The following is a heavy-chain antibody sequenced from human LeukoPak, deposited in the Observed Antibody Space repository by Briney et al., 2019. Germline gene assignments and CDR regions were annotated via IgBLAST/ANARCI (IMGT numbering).Heavy chain of an antibody. J-gene: IGHJ4*02. CDR1: GFTFSSYS. Sequence: GGSLRLSCAASGFTFSSYSMNWVRQAPGKGLEWVSYISGSGRTIYYADSVKGRFTISRDNAKNSVYLQMNSLRVEDTAVYYCARNRGVDYWGQGTLVTVSS. D-gene: IGHD2/OR15-2a*01. CDR2: ISGSGRTI. V-gene: IGHV3-48*01. CDR3: ARNRGVDY.